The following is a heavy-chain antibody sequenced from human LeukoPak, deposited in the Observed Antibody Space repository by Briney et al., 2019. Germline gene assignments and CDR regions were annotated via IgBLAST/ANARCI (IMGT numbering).Heavy chain of an antibody. D-gene: IGHD1-26*01. CDR1: GGSITTTNW. CDR3: TRESGAFSPFGF. Sequence: PSETLSPTCAVSGGSITTTNWWSWVRQAPGKGLEWIGEVHLNGATNYNPSLESRFSMSIDKSNNHLSLEVTSVTAADTAMYYCTRESGAFSPFGFWGQGTLVTVSS. J-gene: IGHJ4*02. V-gene: IGHV4-4*02. CDR2: VHLNGAT.